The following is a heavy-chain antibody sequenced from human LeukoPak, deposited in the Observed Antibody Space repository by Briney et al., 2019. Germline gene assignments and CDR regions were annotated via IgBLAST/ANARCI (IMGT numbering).Heavy chain of an antibody. CDR2: IKQDGSEK. V-gene: IGHV3-7*01. CDR3: AGGGPGGYDYVWGSYRYTGSPFDY. J-gene: IGHJ4*02. CDR1: GFTFSTYG. Sequence: GGSLRLSCAAPGFTFSTYGMSWVRQAPGKGLEWVANIKQDGSEKYYVDSVKGRFTISRDNAKNSLYLQMNSLRAEDTAVYYCAGGGPGGYDYVWGSYRYTGSPFDYWGQGTLVTVSS. D-gene: IGHD3-16*02.